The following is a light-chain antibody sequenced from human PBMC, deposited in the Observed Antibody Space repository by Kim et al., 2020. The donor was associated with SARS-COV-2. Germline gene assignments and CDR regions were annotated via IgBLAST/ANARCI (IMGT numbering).Light chain of an antibody. Sequence: DIVMTQSPDSLAVSLGERATINCKSSQTVLYNSNNKDCITWYQQKPGQPPKLLISWASTREPGVPDRFSGSGSGTDFTLTISSLQAEDVAVYYCQQYYSTPRTFGQGTKVDIK. J-gene: IGKJ1*01. CDR2: WAS. V-gene: IGKV4-1*01. CDR3: QQYYSTPRT. CDR1: QTVLYNSNNKDC.